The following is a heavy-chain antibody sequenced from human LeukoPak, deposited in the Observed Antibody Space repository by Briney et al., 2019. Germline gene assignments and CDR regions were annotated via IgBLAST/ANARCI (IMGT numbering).Heavy chain of an antibody. D-gene: IGHD3-10*01. CDR1: GYTFTGYY. V-gene: IGHV1-2*06. CDR2: TNPNSGGT. J-gene: IGHJ5*02. CDR3: ARTYGSGSYYGWFDP. Sequence: ASVKVSCKASGYTFTGYYMHWVRQAPGQGLEWMGRTNPNSGGTNYAQKFQGRVTMTRDTSISTAYMELSRLRSDDTAVYYCARTYGSGSYYGWFDPWGQGTLVTVSS.